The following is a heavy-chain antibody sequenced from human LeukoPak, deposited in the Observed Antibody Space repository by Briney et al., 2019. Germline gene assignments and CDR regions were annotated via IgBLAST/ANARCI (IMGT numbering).Heavy chain of an antibody. Sequence: ASVKVSCKASGYTFTGYYMHWVRQAPGQGLEWMGQINPNSGGTNYAQKFQGRVTMTRDTSISTAYMELSRLRSDDTAVYYCAIPFQEQQLVEIDYWGQGTLVTVSS. CDR3: AIPFQEQQLVEIDY. D-gene: IGHD6-13*01. CDR2: INPNSGGT. V-gene: IGHV1-2*06. J-gene: IGHJ4*02. CDR1: GYTFTGYY.